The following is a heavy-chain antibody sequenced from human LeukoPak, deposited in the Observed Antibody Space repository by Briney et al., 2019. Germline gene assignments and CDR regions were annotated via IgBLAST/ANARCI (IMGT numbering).Heavy chain of an antibody. CDR3: ARDGTLYCSNGVCPDY. Sequence: PGWSLTLSCAHSAFTFSSYSINWVRQAPGRGRDWVASISSSSSYIYYADSVKGRFTISRDNAKNSLYLQMNRLRAEDTAVYYCARDGTLYCSNGVCPDYWGQGTLVTVSS. CDR2: ISSSSSYI. J-gene: IGHJ4*02. D-gene: IGHD2-8*01. CDR1: AFTFSSYS. V-gene: IGHV3-21*01.